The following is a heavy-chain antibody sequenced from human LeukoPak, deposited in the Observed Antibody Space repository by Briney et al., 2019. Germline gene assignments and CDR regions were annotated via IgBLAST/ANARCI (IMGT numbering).Heavy chain of an antibody. Sequence: GGSLRLSCAASGFTFSSYAMSWVRQAPGKGLEWVSTINGGGVNTHYADSVGGRFTISRDNSKNTLFPQMNSLRDEDTAVYYCAKDLYSNYGPADYWGQGNLVTVSS. CDR2: INGGGVNT. CDR1: GFTFSSYA. CDR3: AKDLYSNYGPADY. V-gene: IGHV3-23*01. D-gene: IGHD4-11*01. J-gene: IGHJ4*02.